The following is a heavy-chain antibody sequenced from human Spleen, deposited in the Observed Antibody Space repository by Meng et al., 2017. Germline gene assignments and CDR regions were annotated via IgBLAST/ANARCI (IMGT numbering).Heavy chain of an antibody. CDR2: INHSGST. CDR1: GGSFSDYY. D-gene: IGHD4-11*01. J-gene: IGHJ4*02. Sequence: QVQLQQWGAGLLKPSETPSRPFVVSGGSFSDYYWSWLRQPTGKGLEWIGEINHSGSTNYNPSLESRATISVDTSQNNLSLKLSSVTAADSAVYYCARGPTTMAHDFDYWGQGTLVTVSS. V-gene: IGHV4-34*01. CDR3: ARGPTTMAHDFDY.